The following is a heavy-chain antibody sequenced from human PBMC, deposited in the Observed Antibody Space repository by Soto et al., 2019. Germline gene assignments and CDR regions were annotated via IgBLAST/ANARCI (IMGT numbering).Heavy chain of an antibody. CDR3: AREGRHCSGGRCYSEIDS. D-gene: IGHD2-15*01. CDR2: IYYSGST. V-gene: IGHV4-31*03. CDR1: GGSIRSGTYY. J-gene: IGHJ4*02. Sequence: QVQLQESGPGLVEPSQTLSLTCTVSGGSIRSGTYYWTWIRQHPGKGLEWIGYIYYSGSTYYNPSFKSRLTISVDTCKNQFSLNLNSVTAADTAVYYCAREGRHCSGGRCYSEIDSWGQGALVTVSS.